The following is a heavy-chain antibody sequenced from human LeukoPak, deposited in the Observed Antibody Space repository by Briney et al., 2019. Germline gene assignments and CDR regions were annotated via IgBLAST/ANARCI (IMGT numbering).Heavy chain of an antibody. V-gene: IGHV3-21*01. CDR1: GFTFSSYS. J-gene: IGHJ6*02. CDR3: ARKSYSYGLDGSYGMDV. Sequence: PGGSLRLSCAASGFTFSSYSMNWVRQAPGKGLEWVSSISSSSSYIYYADSVEGRFTISRDNAKNSLYLQMNSLRAEDTAVYYCARKSYSYGLDGSYGMDVWGQGTTVTVSS. CDR2: ISSSSSYI. D-gene: IGHD5-18*01.